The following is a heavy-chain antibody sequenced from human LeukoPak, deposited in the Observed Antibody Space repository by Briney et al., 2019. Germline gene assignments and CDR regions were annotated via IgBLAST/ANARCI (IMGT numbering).Heavy chain of an antibody. CDR2: IYYSGST. CDR1: GGSISSIIYY. Sequence: PSETLSLTCTVSGGSISSIIYYWGWIRQPPGKGLEWIGSIYYSGSTYYNPSLKSRVTISVDTSKNQFSLKLSSVTAADTAVYYCARGAPEVVAIVAFDIWGQGTMVTVSS. J-gene: IGHJ3*02. D-gene: IGHD2-15*01. CDR3: ARGAPEVVAIVAFDI. V-gene: IGHV4-39*07.